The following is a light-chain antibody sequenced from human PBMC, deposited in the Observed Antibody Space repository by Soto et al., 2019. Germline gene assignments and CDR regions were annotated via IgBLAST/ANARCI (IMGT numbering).Light chain of an antibody. V-gene: IGKV3-20*01. Sequence: EIVLTQSPGTLSLSPGERATLSCRASQSVSSSYLSWYQQKPGQAPRLLIYGASSRATGLPDRFSDSASGTDFTLTISRQEPEDFAVYYCQQYGSSPPITFGRGTRLEIK. CDR1: QSVSSSY. CDR3: QQYGSSPPIT. CDR2: GAS. J-gene: IGKJ5*01.